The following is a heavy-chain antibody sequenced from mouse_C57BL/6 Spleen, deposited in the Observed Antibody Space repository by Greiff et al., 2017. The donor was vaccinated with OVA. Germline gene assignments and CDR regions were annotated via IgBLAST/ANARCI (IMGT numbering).Heavy chain of an antibody. CDR1: GYTFTSYW. D-gene: IGHD2-4*01. CDR2: IDPSDSYT. Sequence: QVQLQQPGAELVMPGASVKLSCKASGYTFTSYWMHWVKQRPGQGLEWIGEIDPSDSYTNYNQKFKGKSTLTVDKSSSTAYMQLSSLTSEDSAVYYWARSGGYYDYDGAWWFAYWGQGTLVTVSA. J-gene: IGHJ3*01. V-gene: IGHV1-69*01. CDR3: ARSGGYYDYDGAWWFAY.